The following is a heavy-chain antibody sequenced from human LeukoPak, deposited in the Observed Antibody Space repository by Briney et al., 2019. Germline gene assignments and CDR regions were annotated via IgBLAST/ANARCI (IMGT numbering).Heavy chain of an antibody. J-gene: IGHJ4*02. V-gene: IGHV4-59*01. CDR2: IYYSGST. Sequence: SETLSLTCTVSGGSISSYYWSWIRQPPGKGLEWIGYIYYSGSTNYNPSLKSRVTISVDTSKNQFSLKLSSVTAADPAVYYCARTTTMVRGVIIDSDYWGQGTLVTVSS. CDR3: ARTTTMVRGVIIDSDY. D-gene: IGHD3-10*01. CDR1: GGSISSYY.